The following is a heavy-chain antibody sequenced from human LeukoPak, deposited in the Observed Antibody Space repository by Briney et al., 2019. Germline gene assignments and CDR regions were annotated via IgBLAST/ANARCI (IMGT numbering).Heavy chain of an antibody. Sequence: SETLSLTCAVYGGSFSGYYWSWIRQPPGKGLEWIGEINHSGSTNSNPSLKSRVTISVDTSKNQFSLKLSSVTAADTAVYYCAFRKVGYCSSTSCYFRSGFDPWGQGTLVTVSS. CDR2: INHSGST. D-gene: IGHD2-2*01. CDR1: GGSFSGYY. V-gene: IGHV4-34*01. J-gene: IGHJ5*02. CDR3: AFRKVGYCSSTSCYFRSGFDP.